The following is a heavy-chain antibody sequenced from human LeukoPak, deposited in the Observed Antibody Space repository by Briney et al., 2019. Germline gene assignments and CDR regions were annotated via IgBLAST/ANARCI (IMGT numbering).Heavy chain of an antibody. J-gene: IGHJ6*03. V-gene: IGHV1-69*13. CDR2: IIPIFGTA. CDR1: VGTFSSYA. CDR3: ARLSSSSGYYYYYMDV. D-gene: IGHD6-6*01. Sequence: SVKVSCKASVGTFSSYAISWVRQAPGQGLEWMGGIIPIFGTANYAQKFQGRVTITADESTSTAYMELSSLRSEDTAVYYCARLSSSSGYYYYYMDVWGKGTTVTVSS.